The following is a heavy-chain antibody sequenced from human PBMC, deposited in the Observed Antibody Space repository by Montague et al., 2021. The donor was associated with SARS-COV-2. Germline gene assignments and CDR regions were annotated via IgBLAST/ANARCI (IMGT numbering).Heavy chain of an antibody. CDR3: ARRGYSDYVYHLRVDY. CDR2: IYESGST. D-gene: IGHD5-12*01. Sequence: SETLSLTCTVSGGSISSSSYYWAWIRQPPGKGLEWIGNIYESGSTYYNPSLKSRVTISIDTSKNPFSLKLSSVTAADTAVYYCARRGYSDYVYHLRVDYWGQGTLVTVS. J-gene: IGHJ4*02. CDR1: GGSISSSSYY. V-gene: IGHV4-39*01.